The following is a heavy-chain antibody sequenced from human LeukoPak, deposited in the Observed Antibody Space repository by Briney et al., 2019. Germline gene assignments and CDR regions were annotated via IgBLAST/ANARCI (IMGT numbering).Heavy chain of an antibody. CDR3: ARDNSGFDY. V-gene: IGHV3-7*01. D-gene: IGHD6-19*01. Sequence: GGSLRLSCVASGFTFNNYWMTWVRQAPGRGLEWVASIRHDGSARYYGDSVKGRFTISRDDAKNSLFLQMNSLRADDTALYYCARDNSGFDYWGQGTPVTVSS. CDR2: IRHDGSAR. J-gene: IGHJ4*02. CDR1: GFTFNNYW.